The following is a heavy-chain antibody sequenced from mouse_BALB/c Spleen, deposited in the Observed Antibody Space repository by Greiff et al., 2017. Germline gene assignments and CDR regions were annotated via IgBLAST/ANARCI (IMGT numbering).Heavy chain of an antibody. D-gene: IGHD1-1*01. V-gene: IGHV7-1*02. Sequence: EVKVVESGGGLVQPGGSLRLSCATSGFTFSDFYMEWVRQPPGKRLEWIAASRNKANDYTTEYSASVKGRFIVSRDTSQSILYLQMNALRAEDTAMYYCARDAITTVVGDYWGQGTSVTVSS. J-gene: IGHJ4*01. CDR3: ARDAITTVVGDY. CDR2: SRNKANDYTT. CDR1: GFTFSDFY.